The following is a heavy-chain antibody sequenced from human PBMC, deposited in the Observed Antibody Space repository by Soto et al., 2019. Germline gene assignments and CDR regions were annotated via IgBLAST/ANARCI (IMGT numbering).Heavy chain of an antibody. V-gene: IGHV4-59*01. CDR2: IYYSGST. J-gene: IGHJ3*02. Sequence: SETLSLTCTVSGGSISSYYWSWIRQPPGKGLEWIGYIYYSGSTNYNPSLKSRVTISVDTSKNQFSLKLSSVTAADTAVYYCARIRGGSSGWYSLDAFDIWGQGTMVTVSS. CDR1: GGSISSYY. CDR3: ARIRGGSSGWYSLDAFDI. D-gene: IGHD6-19*01.